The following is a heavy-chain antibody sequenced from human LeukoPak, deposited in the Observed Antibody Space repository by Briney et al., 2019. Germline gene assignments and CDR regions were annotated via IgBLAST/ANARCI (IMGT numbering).Heavy chain of an antibody. Sequence: GGSLRLSCAASGFTFSSYSMNWVRQAPGKGLEWVSSISSSSSYIYYADSVKGRFTISRDNAKNSLYLQMNSLRAEDTAVYYCARSGGGGDYFDYWGQGTLVTVSS. CDR2: ISSSSSYI. V-gene: IGHV3-21*01. J-gene: IGHJ4*02. CDR1: GFTFSSYS. D-gene: IGHD3-16*01. CDR3: ARSGGGGDYFDY.